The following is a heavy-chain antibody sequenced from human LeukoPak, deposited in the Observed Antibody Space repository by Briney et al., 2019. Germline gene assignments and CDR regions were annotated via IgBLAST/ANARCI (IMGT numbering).Heavy chain of an antibody. CDR1: GYSFTSYW. J-gene: IGHJ6*03. Sequence: GESLKISCKGSGYSFTSYWIGWVRQMPGKGLEWMGIIYPGDSDTRYSPSFQGQVTISADKSISTAYLQWSSLKASDTAMYYCARGVRGVQSAYYYMDVWGKGTTVTVSS. CDR3: ARGVRGVQSAYYYMDV. V-gene: IGHV5-51*01. D-gene: IGHD3-10*01. CDR2: IYPGDSDT.